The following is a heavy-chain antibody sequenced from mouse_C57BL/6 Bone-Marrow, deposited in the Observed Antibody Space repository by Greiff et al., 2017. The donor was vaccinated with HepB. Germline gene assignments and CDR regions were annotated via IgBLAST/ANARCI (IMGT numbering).Heavy chain of an antibody. V-gene: IGHV1-81*01. CDR3: ARSVSYYFDY. J-gene: IGHJ2*01. CDR1: GYTFTSYG. CDR2: IYPRSGNT. Sequence: VQLQESGAELARPGASVKLSCKASGYTFTSYGISWVKQRTGQGLEWIGEIYPRSGNTYYNEKFKGKATLTADKSSSTTYMELRSLTSEDSAVYFCARSVSYYFDYWGQGTTLTVSS. D-gene: IGHD1-1*01.